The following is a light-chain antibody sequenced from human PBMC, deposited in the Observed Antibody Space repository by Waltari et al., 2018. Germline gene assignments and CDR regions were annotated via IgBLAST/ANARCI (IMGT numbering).Light chain of an antibody. J-gene: IGLJ3*02. CDR2: EVS. CDR1: SSAVGGYNY. Sequence: QSALTQPASVSGSPGQSITIPCTGTSSAVGGYNYVSWYQQHPGKAPKLMICEVSNRPSGVSNRSSGSKSGNTASLTISGLQAEDEADYYGSSYTSSSTRVYGGGTKLTV. CDR3: SSYTSSSTRV. V-gene: IGLV2-14*01.